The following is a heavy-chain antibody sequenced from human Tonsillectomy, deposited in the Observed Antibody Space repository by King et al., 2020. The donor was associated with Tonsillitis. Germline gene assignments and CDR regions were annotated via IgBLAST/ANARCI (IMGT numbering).Heavy chain of an antibody. V-gene: IGHV4-30-2*01. Sequence: QLQESGSGLVKPSQTLSLTCAVSGGSISSGGYSWSWIRQPPGKGLEWIGYIYHSGSTYYNPSLKSRVTISVDRSKNQFSLKLSSVTAADTAVYYCARVFVYDFREDYGMDVWGQGTTVTVSS. CDR1: GGSISSGGYS. CDR3: ARVFVYDFREDYGMDV. D-gene: IGHD3-3*01. CDR2: IYHSGST. J-gene: IGHJ6*02.